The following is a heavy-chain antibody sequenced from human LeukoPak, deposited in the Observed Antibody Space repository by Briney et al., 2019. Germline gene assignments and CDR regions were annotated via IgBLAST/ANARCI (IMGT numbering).Heavy chain of an antibody. J-gene: IGHJ3*02. V-gene: IGHV3-33*01. CDR3: ASPLGYCSGGSCYSGGAFDI. CDR2: IWYDGSNK. D-gene: IGHD2-15*01. Sequence: GGSLRLSCAASGFTFSSYGMHWVRQAPGKGLEWVAVIWYDGSNKYYADSVKRRFTISRDNSKNTLYLQMNSLRAEDTAVYYCASPLGYCSGGSCYSGGAFDIWGQGTMVTVSS. CDR1: GFTFSSYG.